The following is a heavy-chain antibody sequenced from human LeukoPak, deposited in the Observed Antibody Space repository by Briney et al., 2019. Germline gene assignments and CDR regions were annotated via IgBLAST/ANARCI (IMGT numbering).Heavy chain of an antibody. CDR1: GFTFDSYA. J-gene: IGHJ4*02. CDR2: ISGGGCST. Sequence: TGGSLRLSCAASGFTFDSYAMNWVRQAPGKGLEWVSAISGGGCSTYYADSVKGRFTISRDNSNNTLFLQMNSLRAEDTAVYYCARNSGSYSHIDYWGQGTLVTVSS. V-gene: IGHV3-23*01. D-gene: IGHD3-10*01. CDR3: ARNSGSYSHIDY.